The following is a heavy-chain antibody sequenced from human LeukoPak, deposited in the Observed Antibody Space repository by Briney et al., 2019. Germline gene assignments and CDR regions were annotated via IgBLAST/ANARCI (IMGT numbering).Heavy chain of an antibody. D-gene: IGHD4-17*01. CDR1: GYTFSSYA. CDR3: AREDGDYVFDY. CDR2: INAGNGNT. V-gene: IGHV1-3*01. Sequence: ASVKVSCKASGYTFSSYAMHWVRQAPGQRLEWMGWINAGNGNTKYSQKFQGRVTITRDTSASTAYMELSSLRSEDTAVYYCAREDGDYVFDYWGQGTLVTVSS. J-gene: IGHJ4*02.